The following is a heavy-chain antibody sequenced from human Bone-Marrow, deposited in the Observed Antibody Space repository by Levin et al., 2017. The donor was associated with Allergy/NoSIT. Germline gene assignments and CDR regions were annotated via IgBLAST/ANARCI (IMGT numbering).Heavy chain of an antibody. CDR1: GAPSTKYY. J-gene: IGHJ4*02. D-gene: IGHD2-8*01. V-gene: IGHV4-59*13. CDR2: ILYGGTV. Sequence: SETLSLTCSGSGAPSTKYYWSWIRLPPEKGLEWIGRILYGGTVNYNPSLKRRVTITLDTSKNQFSLKLSSVTAADTALYYCARTTTYCNTGVCYIGSFDLWGQGTLVTVSS. CDR3: ARTTTYCNTGVCYIGSFDL.